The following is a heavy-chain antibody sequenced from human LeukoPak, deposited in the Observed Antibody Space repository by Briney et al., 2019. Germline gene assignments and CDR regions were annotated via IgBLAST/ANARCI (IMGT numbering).Heavy chain of an antibody. CDR3: ARAIRYDSSRGAFDI. CDR2: IDWDDDK. J-gene: IGHJ3*02. V-gene: IGHV2-70*04. Sequence: SGPTLANPTQTLTLTCTFSGFSLSTSGMRVSWIRQPPGKALEWLARIDWDDDKFYSTSLKTRLTISKDTSKNQVVLTMTNMDPVDTATYYCARAIRYDSSRGAFDIWGQGTMVTVSS. D-gene: IGHD3-22*01. CDR1: GFSLSTSGMR.